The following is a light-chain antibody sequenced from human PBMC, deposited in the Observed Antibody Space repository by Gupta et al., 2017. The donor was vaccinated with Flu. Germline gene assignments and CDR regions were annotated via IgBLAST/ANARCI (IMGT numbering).Light chain of an antibody. J-gene: IGKJ1*01. CDR3: QQDNTCRT. Sequence: DIQMTQSPSTLSASVGDRVTITCRASQSISSWLAWYQQKPGKAPKLLIYKASSLESGVPSRFSGSGSGTEFTLTISSLQPDDFATYYCQQDNTCRTFGQGTKVEIK. CDR2: KAS. CDR1: QSISSW. V-gene: IGKV1-5*03.